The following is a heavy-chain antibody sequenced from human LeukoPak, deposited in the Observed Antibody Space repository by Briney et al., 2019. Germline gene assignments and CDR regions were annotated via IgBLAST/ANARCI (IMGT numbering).Heavy chain of an antibody. Sequence: PGGSLRLSCAASGFIVSSNYMSWVRQAPGKGLEWASIIYSGSSTYYADSVKGRFTISRDNSKNTLFLQMSSLRAEDTAVYYCARGTAMASYYFDYWGQGTLVTVSS. CDR1: GFIVSSNY. D-gene: IGHD5-18*01. V-gene: IGHV3-66*02. J-gene: IGHJ4*02. CDR2: IYSGSST. CDR3: ARGTAMASYYFDY.